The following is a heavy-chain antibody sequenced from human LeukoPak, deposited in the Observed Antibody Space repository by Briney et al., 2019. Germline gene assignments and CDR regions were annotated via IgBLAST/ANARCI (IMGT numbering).Heavy chain of an antibody. CDR2: IASKTDGGAT. CDR1: GLTVTNAW. V-gene: IGHV3-15*07. CDR3: TTGIRGD. Sequence: GGSLRLSCSASGLTVTNAWMNWVRQAPGEGLDWVGRIASKTDGGATDYAAPVKGRFTISRDDSKNTLNLQMNSLKTEDTAVYYCTTGIRGDWGQGTPVTVSS. D-gene: IGHD3-10*01. J-gene: IGHJ4*02.